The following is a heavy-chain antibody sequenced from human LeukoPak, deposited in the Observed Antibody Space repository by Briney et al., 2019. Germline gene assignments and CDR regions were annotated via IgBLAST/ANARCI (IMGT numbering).Heavy chain of an antibody. CDR1: GGSISSGPYY. V-gene: IGHV4-31*03. D-gene: IGHD3-3*01. J-gene: IGHJ4*02. Sequence: SETLSLTCTVSGGSISSGPYYWIWIRQHPGKGLEWIGYITYSGNTYYYPALNSRVTVSLDTSKTQFSLKLSSVTAADTAVYYCASLPRSGFPYYFDYWGQGTLVTVSS. CDR3: ASLPRSGFPYYFDY. CDR2: ITYSGNT.